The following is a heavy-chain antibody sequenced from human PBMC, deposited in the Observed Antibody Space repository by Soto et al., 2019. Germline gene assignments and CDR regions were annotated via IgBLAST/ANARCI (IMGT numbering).Heavy chain of an antibody. CDR2: IYYSGST. J-gene: IGHJ4*02. Sequence: SETLSLTCTVSGGSISSSSYYWGWIRQPPGKGLEWIGSIYYSGSTYYNPSLKSRVTISVDTPKNQFSLKLSSVTAADTAVYYCARVRYIAAAGTYYFNYWGQGTLVTVSS. CDR1: GGSISSSSYY. D-gene: IGHD6-13*01. CDR3: ARVRYIAAAGTYYFNY. V-gene: IGHV4-39*01.